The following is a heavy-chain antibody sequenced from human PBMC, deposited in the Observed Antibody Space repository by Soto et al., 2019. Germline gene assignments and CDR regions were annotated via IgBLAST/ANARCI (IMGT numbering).Heavy chain of an antibody. CDR3: ERDIAGYRYAADAFDI. J-gene: IGHJ3*02. V-gene: IGHV4-59*01. CDR2: IYYSGST. Sequence: SETLSLTCTVSGGSISSYYWSWIRQPPGKGLEWIGYIYYSGSTNYNPSLKSRVTISVDTSKNQFSLKLSSVTAADTAVYYCERDIAGYRYAADAFDIWGQGTMVTVSS. D-gene: IGHD5-18*01. CDR1: GGSISSYY.